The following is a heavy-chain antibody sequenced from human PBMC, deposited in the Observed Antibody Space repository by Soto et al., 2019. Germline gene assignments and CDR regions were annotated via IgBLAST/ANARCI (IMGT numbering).Heavy chain of an antibody. Sequence: EVQLLESGGGLVQPGVSLRLSCAASGFTFSRYAMSWVRQAPGKGLAWVSGLSVSGGSTYYADSVKGRFTIARDNSKNTLYLQINSLRAEDTAVYYCASNTRYDPPEYWGQGTLVTVSS. J-gene: IGHJ4*02. CDR1: GFTFSRYA. CDR2: LSVSGGST. CDR3: ASNTRYDPPEY. V-gene: IGHV3-23*01. D-gene: IGHD3-16*01.